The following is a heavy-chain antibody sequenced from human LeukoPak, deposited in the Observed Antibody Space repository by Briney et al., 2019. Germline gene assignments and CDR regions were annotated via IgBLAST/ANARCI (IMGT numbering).Heavy chain of an antibody. D-gene: IGHD3-16*01. CDR3: TRERRGSYYAFES. Sequence: GGSLRLSCAASGFSVSDYSISWIRQSPGKGPEWFSYVMSGRGSTNYAGSVKGRFTISRDNAKNSVALQLDGLRADDTAVYFCTRERRGSYYAFESWGQGTLVTVSS. CDR1: GFSVSDYS. CDR2: VMSGRGST. V-gene: IGHV3-11*05. J-gene: IGHJ4*02.